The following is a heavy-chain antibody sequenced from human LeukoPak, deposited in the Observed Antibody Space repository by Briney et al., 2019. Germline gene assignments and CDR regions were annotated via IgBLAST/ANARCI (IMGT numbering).Heavy chain of an antibody. CDR3: ARDRSTFYFGVAPFDY. CDR2: ISSSSSYI. Sequence: GGSLRLSCAASGFTFSSYSMNWARQAPGKGLEWVSSISSSSSYIYYADSVKGRFTISRDNAKNSLYLQMNSLRAEDTAVYYCARDRSTFYFGVAPFDYWGQGTLVTVSS. J-gene: IGHJ4*02. V-gene: IGHV3-21*01. CDR1: GFTFSSYS. D-gene: IGHD3-3*01.